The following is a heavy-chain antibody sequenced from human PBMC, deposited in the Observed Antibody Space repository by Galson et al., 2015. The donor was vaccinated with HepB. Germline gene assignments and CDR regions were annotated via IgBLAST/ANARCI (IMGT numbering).Heavy chain of an antibody. CDR3: VTTGVTHSDFWTPHGY. J-gene: IGHJ4*02. D-gene: IGHD3-3*01. CDR2: ISSSSNTI. CDR1: GFTFSSYS. V-gene: IGHV3-48*01. Sequence: SLRLSCAASGFTFSSYSMNWVRQAPGKGLEWVSYISSSSNTIYYADSVKGRFTTSRDNAKTSLYLQMNSLRAEDTAVYYCVTTGVTHSDFWTPHGYWGQGTLVIVSS.